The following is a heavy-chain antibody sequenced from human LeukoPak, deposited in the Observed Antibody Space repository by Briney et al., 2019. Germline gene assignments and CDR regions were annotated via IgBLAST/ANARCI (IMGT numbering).Heavy chain of an antibody. CDR1: GYTLTELS. J-gene: IGHJ6*02. CDR3: ARWQLATYYYYGMDV. CDR2: FDPEDGET. D-gene: IGHD5-24*01. V-gene: IGHV1-24*01. Sequence: GASVKVSCKVSGYTLTELSMHWVRQAPGKGLEWMGGFDPEDGETIYAQKFQGRVTMTTDTSTSTAYMELRSLRSDDTAVYYCARWQLATYYYYGMDVWGQGTTVTVSS.